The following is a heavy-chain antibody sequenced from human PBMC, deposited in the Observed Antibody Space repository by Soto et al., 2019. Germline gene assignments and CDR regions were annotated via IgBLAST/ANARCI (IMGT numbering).Heavy chain of an antibody. J-gene: IGHJ6*04. CDR3: ASSLTVTIPPALAYYGMDV. Sequence: SVKVSCKASGGTFSSYAISWVRQAPGQGLEWMGGIIPIFGTANYAQKFQGRVTITADESTSTAYMELSSLRSEDTAVYYCASSLTVTIPPALAYYGMDVRGKGTTVTVSS. D-gene: IGHD4-4*01. CDR2: IIPIFGTA. CDR1: GGTFSSYA. V-gene: IGHV1-69*13.